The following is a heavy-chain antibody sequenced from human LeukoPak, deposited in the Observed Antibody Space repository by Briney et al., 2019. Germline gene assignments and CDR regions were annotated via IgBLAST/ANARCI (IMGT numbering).Heavy chain of an antibody. V-gene: IGHV3-7*03. J-gene: IGHJ4*02. CDR2: IRLDGSEK. CDR3: ARENYFSFEY. Sequence: GGSLRLSCAASGFSFSIYWMTWVRQAPGKGLEWVANIRLDGSEKYYADSVRGRCTISRDNTRNTLDLQMNSLRPEDTAVYYCARENYFSFEYWGQGALVTVSS. D-gene: IGHD3-16*01. CDR1: GFSFSIYW.